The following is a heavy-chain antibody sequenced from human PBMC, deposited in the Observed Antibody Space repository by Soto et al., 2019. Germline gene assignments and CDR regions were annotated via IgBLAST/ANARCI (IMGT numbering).Heavy chain of an antibody. CDR1: GFPFSDYY. CDR2: VSDGSR. J-gene: IGHJ4*01. D-gene: IGHD3-16*01. CDR3: VKATPARRQGGGDDY. V-gene: IGHV3-53*01. Sequence: GSLRLSCVASGFPFSDYYMDWVRQGPGKGLEWVARVSDGSRYYADSVKGRFSISRDNSENTVYLQMNGLRAEDTAVYYCVKATPARRQGGGDDY.